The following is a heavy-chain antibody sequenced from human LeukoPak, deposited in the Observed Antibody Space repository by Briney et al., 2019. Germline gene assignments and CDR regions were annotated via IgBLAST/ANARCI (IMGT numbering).Heavy chain of an antibody. Sequence: PSETLSLTCTVSGGSLSRGSSYWSWIRQPAGKGLEWIGHIFTGGSTKYNPSLKSRVSISVDTSKNQFSLKVNSLTAADTAVYYCASRAWDSMASDIWGQGTMVTVSS. J-gene: IGHJ3*02. CDR2: IFTGGST. CDR3: ASRAWDSMASDI. CDR1: GGSLSRGSSY. V-gene: IGHV4-61*09. D-gene: IGHD1-26*01.